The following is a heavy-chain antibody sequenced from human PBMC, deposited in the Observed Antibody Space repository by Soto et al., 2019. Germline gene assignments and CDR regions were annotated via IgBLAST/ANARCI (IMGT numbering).Heavy chain of an antibody. Sequence: QVQLVQSGAEVRQPASSVKVSCKTSGATFSSYAITWVRQAPGQGLEWMGGIVPTVDTSTYAQKFQGRVKITADKFTHTVYMELSSLRSDDTAVYYCVRVVAIPGYPDNWGQGTLVTVSS. CDR2: IVPTVDTS. V-gene: IGHV1-69*14. J-gene: IGHJ4*02. CDR1: GATFSSYA. CDR3: VRVVAIPGYPDN. D-gene: IGHD5-12*01.